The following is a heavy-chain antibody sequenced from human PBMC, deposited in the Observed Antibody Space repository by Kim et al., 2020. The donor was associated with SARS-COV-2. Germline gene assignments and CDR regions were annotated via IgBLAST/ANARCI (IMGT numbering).Heavy chain of an antibody. Sequence: SLKSRVTISVDTSKNQFSLKRSSVTAADTAVYYCAREAKLTQGLREWFDPWGQGTLVTVSS. J-gene: IGHJ5*02. V-gene: IGHV4-31*02. D-gene: IGHD3-9*01. CDR3: AREAKLTQGLREWFDP.